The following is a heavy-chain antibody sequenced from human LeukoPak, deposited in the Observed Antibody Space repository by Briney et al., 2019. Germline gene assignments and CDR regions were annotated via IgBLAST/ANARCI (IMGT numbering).Heavy chain of an antibody. CDR1: GGSISSYY. CDR3: ARGYCTNGVCTFYYFDY. Sequence: SETLSLTCTVSGGSISSYYWSWIRQPPGKGLEWIGYSYYSGSTNYNPSLKSRVTISVDTSKNQFSLKLSSVTAADTAVYYCARGYCTNGVCTFYYFDYWGQGTLVTVFS. V-gene: IGHV4-59*01. J-gene: IGHJ4*02. D-gene: IGHD2-8*01. CDR2: SYYSGST.